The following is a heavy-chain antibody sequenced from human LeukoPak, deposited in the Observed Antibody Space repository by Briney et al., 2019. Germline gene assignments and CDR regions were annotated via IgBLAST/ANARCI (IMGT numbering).Heavy chain of an antibody. D-gene: IGHD1-26*01. J-gene: IGHJ4*02. CDR2: ITSSSSTI. V-gene: IGHV3-48*02. Sequence: GGSLRLSCAASGFTFSSYNMNGVRQAPGKGLEWVSYITSSSSTIYYTDSVKGRFTISRDNAKNSLYLQMNSLRDEDTAVYYCARGMVGVTTIFDYWGQGTLVAVSS. CDR3: ARGMVGVTTIFDY. CDR1: GFTFSSYN.